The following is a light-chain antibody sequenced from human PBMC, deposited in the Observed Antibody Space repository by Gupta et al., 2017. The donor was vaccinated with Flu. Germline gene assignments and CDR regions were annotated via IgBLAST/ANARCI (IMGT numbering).Light chain of an antibody. CDR3: QQDNSLPLT. CDR1: QDISIF. V-gene: IGKV1-33*01. J-gene: IGKJ4*01. CDR2: DAS. Sequence: DIQMTQSPSSLSASIGDRVTFTCQASQDISIFLSWYQLQPGKAPKLLICDASDLETGDPSRFSGSGSGTDFTFTITSLQPEEFATYYCQQDNSLPLTFGGGTKVEIK.